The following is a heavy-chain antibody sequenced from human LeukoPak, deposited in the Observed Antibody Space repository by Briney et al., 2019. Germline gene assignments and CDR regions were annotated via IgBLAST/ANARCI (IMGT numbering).Heavy chain of an antibody. J-gene: IGHJ4*02. CDR3: ARDLWADSSGYPVDY. D-gene: IGHD3-22*01. CDR1: GFTFSDYY. Sequence: GGSLRLSCAASGFTFSDYYMSWIRQAPGKGLEWVSYISRNSYTNYADSVKGRFTISRDNAKNSLYLQMNSLRAEDTAVYYCARDLWADSSGYPVDYWGQGTLVTVSS. V-gene: IGHV3-11*05. CDR2: ISRNSYT.